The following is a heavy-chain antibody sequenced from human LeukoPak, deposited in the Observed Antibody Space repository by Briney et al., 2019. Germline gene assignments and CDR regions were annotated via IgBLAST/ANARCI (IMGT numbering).Heavy chain of an antibody. J-gene: IGHJ6*03. D-gene: IGHD3-10*01. CDR2: INHSGST. CDR1: GGSFSGYY. Sequence: KTSETLSLTCAVYGGSFSGYYWSWIRQPPGKGLEWIGEINHSGSTNYNPSLKSRVTISVDTSKNQFSLKLSSVTAADTAVYYCARLRRYYSRVRYYYYYMDVWGKGTTVTISS. CDR3: ARLRRYYSRVRYYYYYMDV. V-gene: IGHV4-34*01.